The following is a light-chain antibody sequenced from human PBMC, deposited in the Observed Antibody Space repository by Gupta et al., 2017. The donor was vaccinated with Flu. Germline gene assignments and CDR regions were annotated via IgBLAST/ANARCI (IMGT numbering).Light chain of an antibody. CDR1: QAINSW. J-gene: IGKJ1*01. CDR3: QQAHNFPWT. V-gene: IGKV1-12*01. Sequence: QLTQLHSSVSAPVGDSVTITCRTSQAINSWLAWYQQKPGKAPKLLIYAASSLQSGVPSRFSGSGSGTDFTLAISSLQPDDIATYYCQQAHNFPWTFGQGTKVEIK. CDR2: AAS.